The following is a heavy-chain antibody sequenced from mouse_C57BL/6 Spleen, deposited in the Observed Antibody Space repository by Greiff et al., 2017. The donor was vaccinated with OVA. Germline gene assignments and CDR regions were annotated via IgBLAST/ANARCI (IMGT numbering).Heavy chain of an antibody. CDR3: ARTGHYYAMDY. D-gene: IGHD3-1*01. J-gene: IGHJ4*01. CDR2: IDPSDSET. Sequence: VQLQQSGAELVRPGSSVKLSCKASGYTFTSYWMHWVKQRPIQGLEWIGNIDPSDSETHYNQKFKDKATLTVDKSSSTAYMQLSSLTSEDSAVYYCARTGHYYAMDYWGQGTSVTVSS. V-gene: IGHV1-52*01. CDR1: GYTFTSYW.